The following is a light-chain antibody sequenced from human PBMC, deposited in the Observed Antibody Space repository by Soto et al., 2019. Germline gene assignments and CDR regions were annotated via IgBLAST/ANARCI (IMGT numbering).Light chain of an antibody. J-gene: IGKJ5*01. Sequence: EIVLTQSPDTLSLSPGDRATLSCRASQSIRSERLAWYQQKPGQAPRLVIFDASNRASGMPERFSGSGSGTDFTLTIARLEPEDFAVYYCQQYGSSPSITFGQGTRLEIK. CDR2: DAS. CDR1: QSIRSER. V-gene: IGKV3-20*01. CDR3: QQYGSSPSIT.